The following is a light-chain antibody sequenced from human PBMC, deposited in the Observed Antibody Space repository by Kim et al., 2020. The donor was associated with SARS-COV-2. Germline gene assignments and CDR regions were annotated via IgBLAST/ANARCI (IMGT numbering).Light chain of an antibody. CDR3: GSYSTTTTVL. CDR1: SSDVGAYDF. J-gene: IGLJ2*01. CDR2: DVS. V-gene: IGLV2-14*03. Sequence: GQSFPLSCTGTSSDVGAYDFVSWYQKHPGTAPKHIIYDVSHRPSGVSNRFSGSKSGNTASLTISGLQAEDEADYYCGSYSTTTTVLFGGGTQLTVL.